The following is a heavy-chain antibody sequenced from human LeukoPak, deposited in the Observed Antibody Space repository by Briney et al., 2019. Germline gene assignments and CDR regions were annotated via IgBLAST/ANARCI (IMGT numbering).Heavy chain of an antibody. CDR1: GFTVSSNY. CDR3: ARDLVPYGGPLYYYGMDV. Sequence: PGGSLRLSCAASGFTVSSNYMSWVRQAPGKGLEWVSVIYSGGSTYYADSVKGRFTISRDNSKNTLYLQMNSLRAEDTAVYYCARDLVPYGGPLYYYGMDVWGQGTTVTVSS. CDR2: IYSGGST. D-gene: IGHD2-21*01. J-gene: IGHJ6*02. V-gene: IGHV3-53*01.